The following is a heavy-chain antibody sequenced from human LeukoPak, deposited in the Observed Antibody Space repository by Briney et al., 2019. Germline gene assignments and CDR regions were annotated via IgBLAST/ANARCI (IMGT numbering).Heavy chain of an antibody. D-gene: IGHD2/OR15-2a*01. CDR1: GGSISSSTYY. V-gene: IGHV4-39*07. CDR2: VHYSGGS. J-gene: IGHJ2*01. CDR3: AGGSTFWYFDL. Sequence: SETLSLTCTVSGGSISSSTYYWGWIRQSPGKGLEWIGSVHYSGGSYYNPSLKSRVTISVDKSKNQFSLKLSSVTAADTAVYYCAGGSTFWYFDLWGRGTLVTVSS.